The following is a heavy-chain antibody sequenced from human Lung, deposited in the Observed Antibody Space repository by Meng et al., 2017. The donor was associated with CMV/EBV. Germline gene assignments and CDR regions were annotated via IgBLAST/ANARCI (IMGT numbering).Heavy chain of an antibody. CDR3: AKYRGDGDAIAWFGYYYYGMDV. D-gene: IGHD3-10*01. V-gene: IGHV3-23*01. CDR2: ISGSGGST. Sequence: GGSLRLXCAASGFTFSSYAMSWVRQAPGKGLEWVSAISGSGGSTYYADSVKGRFTISRDNSKNTLYLQMNSLRAEDTAVYYCAKYRGDGDAIAWFGYYYYGMDVWXQGTTVTVSS. CDR1: GFTFSSYA. J-gene: IGHJ6*02.